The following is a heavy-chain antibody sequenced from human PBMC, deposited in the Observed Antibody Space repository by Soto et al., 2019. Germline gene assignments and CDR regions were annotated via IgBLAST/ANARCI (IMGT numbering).Heavy chain of an antibody. V-gene: IGHV1-2*02. J-gene: IGHJ5*02. Sequence: ASVKVSCKASGYTFTGYYMHWVRQAPGQGLEWMGWISPNSGGTNYAQKFQGRVTMTRDTSISTAYMELSRLRSDDTAVYYCARAYCSGGSCYPQSHNWFDPWGQGTLVTVSS. CDR2: ISPNSGGT. CDR1: GYTFTGYY. D-gene: IGHD2-15*01. CDR3: ARAYCSGGSCYPQSHNWFDP.